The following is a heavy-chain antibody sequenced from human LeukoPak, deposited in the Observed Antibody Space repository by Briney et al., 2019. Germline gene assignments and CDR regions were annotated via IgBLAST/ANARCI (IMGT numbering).Heavy chain of an antibody. CDR3: ARNSGYYDFWSGYPSSPFFDY. D-gene: IGHD3-3*01. J-gene: IGHJ4*02. CDR2: LSKSGNT. V-gene: IGHV4-59*01. Sequence: SETLSLTCTVSGGSISSYYWSWIRLPPGKGLEWIGYLSKSGNTNYSPSLKSRVTIFGDTSKNQFFLKLSSVTAADTAVYYCARNSGYYDFWSGYPSSPFFDYWGQGTLVTVSS. CDR1: GGSISSYY.